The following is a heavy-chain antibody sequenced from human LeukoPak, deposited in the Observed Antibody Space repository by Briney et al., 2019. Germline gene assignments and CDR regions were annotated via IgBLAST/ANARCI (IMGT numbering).Heavy chain of an antibody. J-gene: IGHJ4*02. CDR2: IYYSGST. CDR3: ARLVYDYGGNAFDY. Sequence: PSETLSLTCTVSGGSISSYYWSWIRQPPGKGLEWIGYIYYSGSTNYNPSLKSRVTISVDTSKNQFSLKLSSVTAADTAVYYCARLVYDYGGNAFDYWGQGTLVTVSS. CDR1: GGSISSYY. V-gene: IGHV4-59*08. D-gene: IGHD4-23*01.